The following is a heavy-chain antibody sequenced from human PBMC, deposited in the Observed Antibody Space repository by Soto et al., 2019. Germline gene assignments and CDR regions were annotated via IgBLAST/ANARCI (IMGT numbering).Heavy chain of an antibody. CDR1: GLTFSTYW. CDR3: ALGGSWLGATTLFDF. CDR2: INQDGSEK. Sequence: EVQLVESGGGLVQPGGSLRLSCAVSGLTFSTYWMGWVRQAPGKGLQWVASINQDGSEKYYVDSVKGRFTISRDNAKNSLYLQINSLRAEDTAVYYCALGGSWLGATTLFDFWGQGTLVIVSS. D-gene: IGHD1-26*01. V-gene: IGHV3-7*01. J-gene: IGHJ4*02.